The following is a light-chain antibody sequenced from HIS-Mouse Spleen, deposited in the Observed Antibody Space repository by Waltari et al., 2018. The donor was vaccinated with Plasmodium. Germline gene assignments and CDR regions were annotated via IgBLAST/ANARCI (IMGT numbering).Light chain of an antibody. J-gene: IGLJ2*01. CDR3: CSYAGSYTLV. Sequence: QSALTQPRSVSGSPGQSVTISCTGTSSDVGGYNYVSWYQQHPGKAPKLMIYDVIKRPSGVPDRVSGSKSGNTASLTISGLQAEDEADYYCCSYAGSYTLVFGGGTKLTVL. V-gene: IGLV2-11*01. CDR2: DVI. CDR1: SSDVGGYNY.